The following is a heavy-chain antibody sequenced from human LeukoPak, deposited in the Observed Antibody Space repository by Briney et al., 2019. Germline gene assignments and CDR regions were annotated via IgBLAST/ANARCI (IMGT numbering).Heavy chain of an antibody. CDR3: AKGSSTYGITSYWYFDL. J-gene: IGHJ2*01. CDR2: ISGSGGST. D-gene: IGHD6-13*01. Sequence: PGGSLRLSCAASGFTFSSYAMNWVRLAPGKGLEWVSTISGSGGSTYYADSVKGRSTISRNNSKTTLYLQMNSLRAEDTAVYYCAKGSSTYGITSYWYFDLWGRGTLVTVSS. V-gene: IGHV3-23*01. CDR1: GFTFSSYA.